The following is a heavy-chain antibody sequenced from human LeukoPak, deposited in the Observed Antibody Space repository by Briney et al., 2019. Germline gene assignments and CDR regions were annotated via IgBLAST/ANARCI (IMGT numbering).Heavy chain of an antibody. CDR1: GYTFTGYY. CDR2: INPNSGGT. D-gene: IGHD6-19*01. V-gene: IGHV1-2*02. J-gene: IGHJ5*02. Sequence: ASVKVSCKASGYTFTGYYMHWVRQAPGQGLEWMGWINPNSGGTNYAQKFQGRATMTRDTSISTAYMELSRLRSDDTAVYYCARGRINIAVAGTPINWFDPWGQGTLVTVSS. CDR3: ARGRINIAVAGTPINWFDP.